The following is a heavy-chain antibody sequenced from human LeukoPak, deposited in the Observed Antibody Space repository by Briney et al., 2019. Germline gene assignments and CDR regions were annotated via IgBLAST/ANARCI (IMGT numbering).Heavy chain of an antibody. CDR2: INPSGGST. CDR1: GYTFTSYY. CDR3: AREGDTVMARRYFDY. J-gene: IGHJ4*02. V-gene: IGHV1-46*01. Sequence: ASVKVSCKASGYTFTSYYMHWVRQAPGQGLEWMGVINPSGGSTSYAQKFQGRVTMTRGTSTTTVYMELSSLRSEDTAVYYCAREGDTVMARRYFDYWGQGTLVTVSS. D-gene: IGHD5-18*01.